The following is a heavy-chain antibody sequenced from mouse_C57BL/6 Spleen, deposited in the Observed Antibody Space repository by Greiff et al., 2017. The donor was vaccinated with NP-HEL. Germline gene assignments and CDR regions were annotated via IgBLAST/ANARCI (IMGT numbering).Heavy chain of an antibody. CDR1: GFTFTDYY. CDR3: ARSGPLFYDYDGAMDY. V-gene: IGHV7-3*01. CDR2: IRNKANGYTT. D-gene: IGHD2-4*01. J-gene: IGHJ4*01. Sequence: EVQLVESGGGLVQPGGSLSLSCAASGFTFTDYYMSWVRQPPGKALEWLGFIRNKANGYTTEYSASVKGRFTISRDNSQSILYLQMNALRAEDSVTYYCARSGPLFYDYDGAMDYWGQGTSVTVSS.